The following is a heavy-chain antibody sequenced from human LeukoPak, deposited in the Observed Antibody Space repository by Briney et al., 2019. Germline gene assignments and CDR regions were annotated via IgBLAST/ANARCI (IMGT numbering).Heavy chain of an antibody. CDR3: ARGAQLLDWYFDL. CDR2: ISSSSSYI. J-gene: IGHJ2*01. CDR1: GFTFSSYS. D-gene: IGHD2-2*01. V-gene: IGHV3-21*01. Sequence: PGGSLRLSCAASGFTFSSYSMNWVRQAPGKGLEWVSSISSSSSYIYYADSVKGRFTISRDNAQNSLYLQMNSLRAEDTAVYYCARGAQLLDWYFDLWGRGTLVTVSS.